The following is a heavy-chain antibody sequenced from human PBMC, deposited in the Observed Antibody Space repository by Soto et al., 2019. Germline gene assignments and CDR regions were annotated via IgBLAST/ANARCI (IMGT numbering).Heavy chain of an antibody. V-gene: IGHV6-1*01. J-gene: IGHJ4*02. D-gene: IGHD1-1*01. CDR1: RNNVSTNTAA. CDR2: AYYRSKWNN. CDR3: VRNSWNAPPAFDF. Sequence: LSQTLSLTFVISRNNVSTNTAAWNWIRQSPSRGLEWLGRAYYRSKWNNDYASSVKSRITVNPDTSKNQFSLHLNSVTPEDTGVYYCVRNSWNAPPAFDFWGQGIQVTVSS.